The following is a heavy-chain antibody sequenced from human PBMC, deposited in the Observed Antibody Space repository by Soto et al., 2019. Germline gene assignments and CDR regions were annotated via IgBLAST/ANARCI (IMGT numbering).Heavy chain of an antibody. CDR3: AREYTAWPLAYGLDV. D-gene: IGHD2-2*02. J-gene: IGHJ6*02. CDR2: ISSRSDI. V-gene: IGHV3-21*01. CDR1: GFTFRSYT. Sequence: PGGSLRLSCVASGFTFRSYTMNWVRQAPGKGLEWVSSISSRSDIYYADSVKGRFTISRDNAKNSVSLQMNSLRAEDTAVYYCAREYTAWPLAYGLDVWGQGTTVTVSS.